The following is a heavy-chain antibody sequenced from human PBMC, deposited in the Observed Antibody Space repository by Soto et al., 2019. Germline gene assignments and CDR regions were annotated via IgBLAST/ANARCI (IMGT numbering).Heavy chain of an antibody. CDR3: AGIPGPESYGSGSYVLIFDY. Sequence: GASVKVSCKASGGTFSSYAISWVRQAPGQGLEWMGGIIPIFGTANYAQKFQGRVTITADKSTSTAYMELSSLRSEDTAVYYCAGIPGPESYGSGSYVLIFDYWGQGTLVTVSS. J-gene: IGHJ4*02. D-gene: IGHD3-10*01. CDR1: GGTFSSYA. CDR2: IIPIFGTA. V-gene: IGHV1-69*06.